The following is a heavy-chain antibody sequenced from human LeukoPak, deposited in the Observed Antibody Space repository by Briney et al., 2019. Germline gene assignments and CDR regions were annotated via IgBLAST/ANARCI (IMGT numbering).Heavy chain of an antibody. J-gene: IGHJ4*02. CDR1: GGSISSGSYY. D-gene: IGHD3-3*01. CDR3: ARGFWSGQGYFDY. Sequence: SETLSLTCTVSGGSISSGSYYWSWVRQPAGRGLEWIGRIYTSGSTNYNPSLKSRVTISVDTSKNQFSLKLSSVTAADTAVYYCARGFWSGQGYFDYWGQGTLVTVSS. V-gene: IGHV4-61*02. CDR2: IYTSGST.